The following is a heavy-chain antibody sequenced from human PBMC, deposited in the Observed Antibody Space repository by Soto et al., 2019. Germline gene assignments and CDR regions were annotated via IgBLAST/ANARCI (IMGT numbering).Heavy chain of an antibody. D-gene: IGHD6-6*01. Sequence: QVQLVESGGGVVQPGRSLRLSCAASGFTFSSYAMHWVRQAPGKGLEWVAVISYDGSNKYYADSVKGRFTISRDNSKNTLYLQMNSLRAEDTAVYYCARDRDSSAVFDYWGQGTLVTVSS. V-gene: IGHV3-30-3*01. J-gene: IGHJ4*02. CDR2: ISYDGSNK. CDR3: ARDRDSSAVFDY. CDR1: GFTFSSYA.